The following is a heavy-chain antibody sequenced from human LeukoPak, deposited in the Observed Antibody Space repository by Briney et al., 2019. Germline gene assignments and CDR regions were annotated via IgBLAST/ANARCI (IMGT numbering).Heavy chain of an antibody. CDR1: GFTFSSNA. J-gene: IGHJ4*02. CDR3: ARGVVPLNEYYYDSSGFFDY. D-gene: IGHD3-22*01. CDR2: IKQDGSEK. Sequence: PGGSLRLSCAASGFTFSSNAMSWVRQAPGKGLEWVANIKQDGSEKFYVDSVKGRFTISRDNSKNTLYLQMNSLRAEDTAVYYCARGVVPLNEYYYDSSGFFDYWGQGTLVTVSS. V-gene: IGHV3-7*03.